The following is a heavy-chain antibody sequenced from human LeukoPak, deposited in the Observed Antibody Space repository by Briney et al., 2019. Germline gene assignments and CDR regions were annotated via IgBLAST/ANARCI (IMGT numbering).Heavy chain of an antibody. D-gene: IGHD3-3*01. CDR3: ARDRGGAYDFWSGYYTGYFDY. CDR1: GFTFSSYN. CDR2: ISDSSTTI. J-gene: IGHJ4*02. V-gene: IGHV3-48*01. Sequence: GGSLRLSCAASGFTFSSYNMNWVRQAPGKGLEWVSYISDSSTTIYYADSVKGRFTISRDNAKTSLYLQMNSLRAEDTAVYYCARDRGGAYDFWSGYYTGYFDYWGQGTLVPVSS.